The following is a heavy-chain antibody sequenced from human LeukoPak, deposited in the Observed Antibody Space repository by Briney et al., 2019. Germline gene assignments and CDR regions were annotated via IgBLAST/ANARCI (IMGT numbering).Heavy chain of an antibody. CDR2: IYTSGST. CDR3: ARGPPGATED. Sequence: SETLSLTCTVSGGSISSGSYYWSRIRQPAGKGLEWIGRIYTSGSTNYNPSLKSRVTISVDTSKNQFSLKLSSVTAADTAVYYCARGPPGATEDWGQGTLVTASS. CDR1: GGSISSGSYY. J-gene: IGHJ4*02. D-gene: IGHD1-26*01. V-gene: IGHV4-61*02.